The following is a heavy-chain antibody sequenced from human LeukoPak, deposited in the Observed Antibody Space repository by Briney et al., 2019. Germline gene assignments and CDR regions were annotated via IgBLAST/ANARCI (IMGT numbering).Heavy chain of an antibody. V-gene: IGHV6-1*01. D-gene: IGHD2-2*03. CDR3: ARELDITQGLNWFDP. J-gene: IGHJ5*02. Sequence: SQTLSLTCAISGDSVSSNSAAWNWIRQSPSRGLEWLGGTYYRSKWYNDYAVSVKSRITINPDTSKNQFSLQLNSVTPEDTAVYYCARELDITQGLNWFDPWGQGTLVTVSS. CDR2: TYYRSKWYN. CDR1: GDSVSSNSAA.